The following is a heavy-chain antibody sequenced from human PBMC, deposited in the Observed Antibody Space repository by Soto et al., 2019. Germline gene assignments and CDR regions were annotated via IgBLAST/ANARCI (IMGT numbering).Heavy chain of an antibody. D-gene: IGHD5-12*01. J-gene: IGHJ5*02. Sequence: GGSLRLSCSASGFTFSIYAMHWVRQAPGKGLEYVSAVSTNGGTSYYADSVKGRFTISRDNSRNTLYLQMNSLRPEDTAVYYCAKDRAPRDGYKTQPGSWGLGTLVTVSS. CDR3: AKDRAPRDGYKTQPGS. V-gene: IGHV3-64D*06. CDR1: GFTFSIYA. CDR2: VSTNGGTS.